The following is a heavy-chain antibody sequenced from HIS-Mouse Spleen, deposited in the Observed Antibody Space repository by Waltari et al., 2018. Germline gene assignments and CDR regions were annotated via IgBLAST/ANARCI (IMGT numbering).Heavy chain of an antibody. CDR3: ARGYFGVVTAIYFDY. J-gene: IGHJ4*02. D-gene: IGHD2-21*02. Sequence: QVQLQQWGAGLLKPSETLSLTCAVYGGSFRGYYWSGIRPPPGKGLEWIGEINHSGSTNYNPSLKSRVTISIDTSKNQFSLKLSSVTAADTAVYYCARGYFGVVTAIYFDYWGQGTLVTVSS. V-gene: IGHV4-34*01. CDR1: GGSFRGYY. CDR2: INHSGST.